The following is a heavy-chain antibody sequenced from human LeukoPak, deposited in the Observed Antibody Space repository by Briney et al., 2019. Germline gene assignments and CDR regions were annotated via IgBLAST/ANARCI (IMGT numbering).Heavy chain of an antibody. Sequence: GGSLRLSCAASGFAFSSYAMRWVRQAPGKGLEWVSAISPSSGTFYADSVKGRFTISRDNSKNTLYLQMNSLRAEDTAVYYCARPQSSSGYYWPFDDWGQGTLVTVSS. J-gene: IGHJ4*02. CDR3: ARPQSSSGYYWPFDD. V-gene: IGHV3-23*01. D-gene: IGHD3-22*01. CDR2: ISPSSGT. CDR1: GFAFSSYA.